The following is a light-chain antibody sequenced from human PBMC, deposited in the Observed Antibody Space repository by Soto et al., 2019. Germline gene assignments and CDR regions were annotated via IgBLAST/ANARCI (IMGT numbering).Light chain of an antibody. J-gene: IGKJ1*01. CDR3: QQYNTYSWT. CDR1: QSISSW. CDR2: DAS. V-gene: IGKV1-5*01. Sequence: DIQMTQSPSSLSASVVDRVTITCLASQSISSWLAWYQQMPGKAPKLLIYDASSLHSGVPSRFSGSGSGTEFTLTISSLQPDDFATYYCQQYNTYSWTFGQGTKVDIK.